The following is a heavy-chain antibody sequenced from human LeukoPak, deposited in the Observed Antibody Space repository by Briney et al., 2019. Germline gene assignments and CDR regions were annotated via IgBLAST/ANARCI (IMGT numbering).Heavy chain of an antibody. CDR3: AKVRIGDTAMLFDY. V-gene: IGHV7-4-1*02. CDR2: INTNTGNP. J-gene: IGHJ4*02. D-gene: IGHD5-18*01. CDR1: GGTFSSYA. Sequence: ASVKVSCKASGGTFSSYAISWVRQAPGQGLEWMGWINTNTGNPTYAQGFTGRFVFSLDTSVSTAYLQISSLKAEDTAVYYCAKVRIGDTAMLFDYWGQGTLVTVSS.